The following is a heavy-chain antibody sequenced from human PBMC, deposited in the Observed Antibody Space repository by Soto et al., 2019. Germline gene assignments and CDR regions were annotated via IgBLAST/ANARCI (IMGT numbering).Heavy chain of an antibody. CDR2: ISYDGSNK. CDR3: ARDPDDYDSSGYYDY. J-gene: IGHJ4*02. Sequence: GGSLRLSCAASGFTFSSYAMHWVRQAPGKGLEWVAVISYDGSNKYYADSVKGRFTISRDNSKNTLYLQMNSLRAEDTAVYYWARDPDDYDSSGYYDYWGQGTLVTV. CDR1: GFTFSSYA. V-gene: IGHV3-30-3*01. D-gene: IGHD3-22*01.